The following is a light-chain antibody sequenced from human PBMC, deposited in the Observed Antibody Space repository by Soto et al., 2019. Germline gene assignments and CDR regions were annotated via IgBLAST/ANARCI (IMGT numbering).Light chain of an antibody. CDR2: LGS. V-gene: IGKV2-28*01. CDR3: MQSLQTPRT. CDR1: QSLLHRNGYIY. Sequence: DIRMTQTPLSLPVIPGESASISCTSSQSLLHRNGYIYLDWYVQKTGQSPQLLIYLGSNRASGVPDRFSASGSGTYFTLRISRVEADDVGVFYCMQSLQTPRTFGQGTKLDIK. J-gene: IGKJ1*01.